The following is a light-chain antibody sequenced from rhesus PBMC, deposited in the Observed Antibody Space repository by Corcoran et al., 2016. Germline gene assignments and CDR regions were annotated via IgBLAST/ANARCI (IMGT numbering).Light chain of an antibody. CDR1: KDINSY. CDR2: YAS. CDR3: QQYNSNPRT. Sequence: DIQMTQSPSSLSASVGDRVTITCRASKDINSYLAWYQQRQGKAPKPLIHYASNLESGVPSRFSGSGSSTEFTLTISSLQPEEFATYYCQQYNSNPRTFGQGTKVEIK. V-gene: IGKV1-37*01. J-gene: IGKJ1*01.